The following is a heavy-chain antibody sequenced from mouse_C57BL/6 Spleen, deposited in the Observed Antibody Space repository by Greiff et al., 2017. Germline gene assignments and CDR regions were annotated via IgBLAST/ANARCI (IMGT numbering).Heavy chain of an antibody. CDR1: GYTFTDYY. CDR2: IYPGSGNT. D-gene: IGHD1-1*01. V-gene: IGHV1-76*01. J-gene: IGHJ4*01. CDR3: ARITTVVATDAMDY. Sequence: QVHVKQSGAELVRPGASVKLSCKASGYTFTDYYINWVKQRPGQGLEWIARIYPGSGNTYYNEKFKGKATLTAEKSSSTAYMQLSSLTSEDSAVYFCARITTVVATDAMDYWGQGTSVTVSS.